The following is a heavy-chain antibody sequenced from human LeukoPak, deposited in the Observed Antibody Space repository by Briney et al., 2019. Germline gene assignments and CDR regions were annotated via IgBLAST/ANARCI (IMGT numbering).Heavy chain of an antibody. CDR3: AKTRDRGSYILDF. CDR1: GFTFSRLA. CDR2: IWDDGSET. Sequence: PGRSLRLSCAASGFTFSRLAMHWVRQAPGKGLEWVAIIWDDGSETLYADSVRGRFTISRDNSKNMLYLQMSSLRAEDTAVYYCAKTRDRGSYILDFWGQGTLVTVSS. V-gene: IGHV3-33*06. D-gene: IGHD1-26*01. J-gene: IGHJ4*02.